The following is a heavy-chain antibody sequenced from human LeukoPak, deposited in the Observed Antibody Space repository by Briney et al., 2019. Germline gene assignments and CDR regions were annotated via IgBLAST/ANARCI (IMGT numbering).Heavy chain of an antibody. CDR3: AREDSGYDYSPFDY. V-gene: IGHV4-59*01. CDR2: IYYSGST. D-gene: IGHD5-12*01. J-gene: IGHJ4*02. Sequence: SETLSLTCTVSGGSISGYYWSWIRQPPGKGLEWIGYIYYSGSTSYNPSLKSRVTISVDTSMNQFSLKLLSVTAADTAVYYCAREDSGYDYSPFDYWGQGILVTVSS. CDR1: GGSISGYY.